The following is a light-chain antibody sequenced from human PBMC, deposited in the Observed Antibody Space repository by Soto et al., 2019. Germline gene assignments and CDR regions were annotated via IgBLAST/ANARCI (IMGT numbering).Light chain of an antibody. CDR3: AAWDDSLNGYV. CDR2: SNN. CDR1: SPNIGGNA. Sequence: QSVLTXPPSAPGTPGQRVTISCSGSSPNIGGNAVNWYQQLPGTAPKVLIYSNNQRPSGVPDRFSGSKSGTSASLAISGLQSEDEADYYCAAWDDSLNGYVFGTGTKVTVL. V-gene: IGLV1-44*01. J-gene: IGLJ1*01.